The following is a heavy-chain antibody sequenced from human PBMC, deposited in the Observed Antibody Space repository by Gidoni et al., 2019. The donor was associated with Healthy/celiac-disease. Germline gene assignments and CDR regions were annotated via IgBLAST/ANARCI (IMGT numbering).Heavy chain of an antibody. V-gene: IGHV3-30*18. CDR2: ISYDGSNK. CDR3: ANFAPLLDAFDI. CDR1: GFTFSSYG. D-gene: IGHD2-15*01. Sequence: QVQLVESGGGVVQRGRSLGLSCAASGFTFSSYGMHCVRQAPGKGLEWVAVISYDGSNKYYADSVKGRFTISRDNSKNTLYLQMNSLRAEDTAVYYCANFAPLLDAFDIWGQGTMVTVSS. J-gene: IGHJ3*02.